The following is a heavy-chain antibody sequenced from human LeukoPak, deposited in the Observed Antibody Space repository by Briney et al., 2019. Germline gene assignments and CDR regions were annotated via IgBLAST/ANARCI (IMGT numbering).Heavy chain of an antibody. CDR3: ARVSCTIGVCHYRDFDY. CDR1: GYTFTGYY. V-gene: IGHV1-2*06. Sequence: ASVKVSCKASGYTFTGYYMHWVRQAPGQGLEWMGRIDPNSGGTNYAQKLQGRVTMTRDTSISTAYMELSRLRSDDTAVYYCARVSCTIGVCHYRDFDYWGQGTLVTVSS. CDR2: IDPNSGGT. J-gene: IGHJ4*02. D-gene: IGHD2-8*01.